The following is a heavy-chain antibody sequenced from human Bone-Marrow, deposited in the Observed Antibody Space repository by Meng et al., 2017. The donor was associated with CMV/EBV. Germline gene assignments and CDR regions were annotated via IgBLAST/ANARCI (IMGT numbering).Heavy chain of an antibody. CDR2: ISYDGSNK. J-gene: IGHJ6*02. Sequence: GESLKISCAASGFTFSSYAMHWVRQAPGKGLEWVAVISYDGSNKYYADSVKGRFTISRDNSKNTLYLQMNSLRAEDTAVYYCARDQAVVVVAARLHYGMDVWGQGTTVTVSS. CDR1: GFTFSSYA. CDR3: ARDQAVVVVAARLHYGMDV. D-gene: IGHD2-15*01. V-gene: IGHV3-30*04.